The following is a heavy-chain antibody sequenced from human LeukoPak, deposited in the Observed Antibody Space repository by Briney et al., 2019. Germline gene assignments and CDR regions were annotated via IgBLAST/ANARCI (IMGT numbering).Heavy chain of an antibody. Sequence: GGSLRLSCAASGFTFSRYWMSWVRQAPGKGLERVANIKQDGSEKYYVDSVKGRFTISRDNAKNSLYLQMNSLRAEDTAVYYCARGLSWFDPWGQGTLVTVSS. CDR2: IKQDGSEK. CDR1: GFTFSRYW. D-gene: IGHD2-8*01. V-gene: IGHV3-7*01. CDR3: ARGLSWFDP. J-gene: IGHJ5*02.